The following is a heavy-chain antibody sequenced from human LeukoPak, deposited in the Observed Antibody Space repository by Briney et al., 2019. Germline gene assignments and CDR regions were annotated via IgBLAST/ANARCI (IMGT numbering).Heavy chain of an antibody. CDR1: GFTFSSYG. V-gene: IGHV3-33*06. CDR3: AKWNCGGDCYYGY. CDR2: IWYDGSNK. D-gene: IGHD2-21*02. Sequence: GGSLRLSCAASGFTFSSYGMHWVRQAPGKGLEGVAVIWYDGSNKYYADSVKGRFTISRDNSKNTLYLQMNSLRAEDTAVYYCAKWNCGGDCYYGYWGQGTLVTVSS. J-gene: IGHJ4*02.